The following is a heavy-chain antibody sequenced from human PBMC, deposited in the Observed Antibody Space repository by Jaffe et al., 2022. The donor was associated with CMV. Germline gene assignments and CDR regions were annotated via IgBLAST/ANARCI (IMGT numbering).Heavy chain of an antibody. CDR3: ARRGSRNGWGEFYYYYYMDV. J-gene: IGHJ6*03. Sequence: QVQLQQWGAGLLKPSETLSLTCAVYGGSFSGYYWSWIRQPPGKGLEWIGEINHSGSTNYNPSLKSRVTISVDTSKNQFSLKLSSVTAADTAVYYCARRGSRNGWGEFYYYYYMDVWGKGTTVTVSS. CDR2: INHSGST. CDR1: GGSFSGYY. V-gene: IGHV4-34*01. D-gene: IGHD3-16*01.